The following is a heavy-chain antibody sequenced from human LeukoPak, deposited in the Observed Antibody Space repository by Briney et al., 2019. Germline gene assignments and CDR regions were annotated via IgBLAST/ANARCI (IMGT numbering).Heavy chain of an antibody. CDR2: INHSGST. Sequence: SETLSLTCAVYGGSFSGYYWSWIRQPPGKGLEWIGEINHSGSTNYNPSLKSRVTISVDTSKNQFSLKLSSVTAADTAVYYCARGPYYDILTGYLGYYYYGMDVWGQGTTVTVSS. J-gene: IGHJ6*02. CDR3: ARGPYYDILTGYLGYYYYGMDV. D-gene: IGHD3-9*01. CDR1: GGSFSGYY. V-gene: IGHV4-34*01.